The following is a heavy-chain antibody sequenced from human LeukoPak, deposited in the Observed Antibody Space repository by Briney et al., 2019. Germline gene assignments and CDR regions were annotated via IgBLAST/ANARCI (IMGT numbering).Heavy chain of an antibody. V-gene: IGHV3-49*03. CDR1: GFTFGDYA. CDR3: TRYYDFWSGYYPPDY. Sequence: GGSLRLSCTASGFTFGDYAMSGFRQAPGKGLEGVGFIRSKAYGGTTEYAASVKGRFTISRDDSKSIAYLQLNSLKTEDTAVYYCTRYYDFWSGYYPPDYWGQGTLVSVPS. J-gene: IGHJ4*02. CDR2: IRSKAYGGTT. D-gene: IGHD3-3*01.